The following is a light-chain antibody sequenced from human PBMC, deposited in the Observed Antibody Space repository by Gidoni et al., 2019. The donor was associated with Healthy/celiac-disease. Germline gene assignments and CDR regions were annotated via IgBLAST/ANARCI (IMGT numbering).Light chain of an antibody. V-gene: IGLV7-43*01. CDR2: STS. CDR3: LLYYGGAQRV. Sequence: QTVVTQEPSLTVSPGGTVTLTCASSTGAVTSGDYPNWFQQKPGQAPRALIYSTSNKHPWTPPRFSGSPLGGKAALTLSGVQPEDEAEYYCLLYYGGAQRVFGGGTKLTVL. J-gene: IGLJ3*02. CDR1: TGAVTSGDY.